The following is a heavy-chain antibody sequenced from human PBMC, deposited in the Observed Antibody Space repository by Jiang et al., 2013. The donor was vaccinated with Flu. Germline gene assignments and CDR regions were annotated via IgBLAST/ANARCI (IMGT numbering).Heavy chain of an antibody. D-gene: IGHD3-22*01. CDR1: GFTFSTYA. V-gene: IGHV3-23*01. J-gene: IGHJ4*02. Sequence: PGGSLRLSCAASGFTFSTYAMTWVRQAPGKGLEWVSGMSGSGSNTYYADSVKGRFTISRDNAKNTLYLQMNSLRAEDTAMYYCAKRDVSDSSGYFPLFAHWGQGTLVTVSS. CDR2: MSGSGSNT. CDR3: AKRDVSDSSGYFPLFAH.